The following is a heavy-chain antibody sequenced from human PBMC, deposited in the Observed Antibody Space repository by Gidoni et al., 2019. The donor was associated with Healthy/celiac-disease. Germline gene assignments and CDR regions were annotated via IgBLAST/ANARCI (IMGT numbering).Heavy chain of an antibody. V-gene: IGHV4-30-4*01. Sequence: QVQLQESGPGLVKPSQTLSRPCTISGGPLSSGDYYWSWIRQPPGKVLEWIGYIYYRGSTYYNTSLKSRVTISVDTSKNQFSLKLSSVTAAATAVYYFARISWNYYYYGMDVWGQGTTVTVSS. D-gene: IGHD6-13*01. J-gene: IGHJ6*02. CDR1: GGPLSSGDYY. CDR2: IYYRGST. CDR3: ARISWNYYYYGMDV.